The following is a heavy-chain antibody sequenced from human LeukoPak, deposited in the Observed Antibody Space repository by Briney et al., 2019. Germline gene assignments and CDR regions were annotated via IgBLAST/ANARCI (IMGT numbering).Heavy chain of an antibody. V-gene: IGHV3-15*01. CDR1: GFTFSHAW. CDR2: IKSKIEGGTT. J-gene: IGHJ4*02. Sequence: GGSLRLSCAASGFTFSHAWMSWVRQAPGKGLEWVGRIKSKIEGGTTEYAAPVKGRFTISRDDSKNTVYLQMNSLKTEDTAVYYCASYGSGSHDYWGQGSLVTVSS. CDR3: ASYGSGSHDY. D-gene: IGHD3-10*01.